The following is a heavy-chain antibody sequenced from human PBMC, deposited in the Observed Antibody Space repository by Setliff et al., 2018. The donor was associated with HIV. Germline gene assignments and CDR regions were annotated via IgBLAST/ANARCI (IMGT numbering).Heavy chain of an antibody. CDR3: ARSTSCCCFDY. V-gene: IGHV5-51*01. D-gene: IGHD2-2*01. Sequence: PGESLKISCKGSGYSFTTHWIAWVRQMPGKGLEWMGIVNPGDSNITYSPSFQGQVTISADKSISTAYLRWSSLQASDTAIYFCARSTSCCCFDYWGQGTLVTVSS. CDR2: VNPGDSNI. CDR1: GYSFTTHW. J-gene: IGHJ4*02.